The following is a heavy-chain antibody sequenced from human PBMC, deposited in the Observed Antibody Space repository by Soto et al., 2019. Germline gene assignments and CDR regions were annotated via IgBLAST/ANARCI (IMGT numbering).Heavy chain of an antibody. J-gene: IGHJ6*02. D-gene: IGHD5-18*01. Sequence: QVQLQESGPGLVKPSQTLSLTCTVSGGSISSAGYYWSWIRQHPGKGLEWIGYVFYSGSTYYNPSLKSRVTISVDTAKNQFSLKLSSVTAADTAVYYCAIWTGMVSGQYYYGMDVWGQGTTVTVSS. CDR3: AIWTGMVSGQYYYGMDV. V-gene: IGHV4-31*03. CDR2: VFYSGST. CDR1: GGSISSAGYY.